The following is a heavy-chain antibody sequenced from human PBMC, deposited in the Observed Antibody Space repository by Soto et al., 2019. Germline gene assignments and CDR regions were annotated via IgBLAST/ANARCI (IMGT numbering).Heavy chain of an antibody. CDR2: IYYSGST. V-gene: IGHV4-39*01. D-gene: IGHD3-3*01. Sequence: SETLSLTCTVSGGSISSSSYYWGWIRQPPGKGLEWIGSIYYSGSTYYNPSLKSRVTISVDTSKNQFSLKLSSVTAADTAVYYCARHHDFWSGYYSVWLYYWGQGTLVTVSS. J-gene: IGHJ4*02. CDR3: ARHHDFWSGYYSVWLYY. CDR1: GGSISSSSYY.